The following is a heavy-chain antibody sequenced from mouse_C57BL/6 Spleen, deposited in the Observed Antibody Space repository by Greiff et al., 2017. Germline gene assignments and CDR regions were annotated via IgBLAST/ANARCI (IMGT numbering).Heavy chain of an antibody. CDR3: ARRGSSYYFDY. CDR2: IYPGDGDT. D-gene: IGHD1-1*01. Sequence: QVQLQQSGAELVKSGASVKISCKASGYAFSSYWMNWVKQRPGKGLEWIGQIYPGDGDTNYNGKFKGKATLTADKSSSTAYMQLSSLTSEDSAVYFCARRGSSYYFDYWGQGTTLTVSS. CDR1: GYAFSSYW. V-gene: IGHV1-80*01. J-gene: IGHJ2*01.